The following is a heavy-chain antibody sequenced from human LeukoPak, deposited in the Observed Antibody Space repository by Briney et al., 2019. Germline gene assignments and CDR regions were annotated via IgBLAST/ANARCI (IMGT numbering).Heavy chain of an antibody. V-gene: IGHV4-59*01. CDR3: ARGTHSSSPIPLDY. CDR1: GGSISTYY. J-gene: IGHJ4*02. D-gene: IGHD6-6*01. Sequence: SETLSLTCTVSGGSISTYYWSWIRQTPGKGLEWIGYIYYSGSTNYNPSLKSRVTISVDTSKNRFSLKVNSVTAADTAVYYCARGTHSSSPIPLDYWGQGTLVTVSS. CDR2: IYYSGST.